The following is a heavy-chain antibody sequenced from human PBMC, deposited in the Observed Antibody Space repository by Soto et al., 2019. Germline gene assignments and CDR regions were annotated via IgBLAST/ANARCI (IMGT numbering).Heavy chain of an antibody. D-gene: IGHD2-15*01. CDR3: APHVSCSGGSCQYDAFAI. CDR2: ITADGGT. J-gene: IGHJ3*02. CDR1: EFTVSGHA. Sequence: EVQVLESGGGLVQPGGSLRLSCEGSEFTVSGHAMTCIRQAPGKGPEWVSTITADGGTYYADSVKGRFAMSRDTSENTLYLQMNSLGAEDTAAYYCAPHVSCSGGSCQYDAFAIRAQGTMVTVSS. V-gene: IGHV3-23*01.